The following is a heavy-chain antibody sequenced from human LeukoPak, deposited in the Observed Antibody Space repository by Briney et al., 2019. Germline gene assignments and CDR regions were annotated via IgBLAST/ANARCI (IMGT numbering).Heavy chain of an antibody. CDR1: GGSISSSSYY. V-gene: IGHV4-39*01. Sequence: PSETLSLTCTVSGGSISSSSYYWGWIRQPLGKGLEWIGSIYYSGSTYYNPSLKSRVTISVDTSKNQFSLKLSSVTAADTAVYYCARPYSSWYYYFDYWGQGTLVTVSS. CDR3: ARPYSSWYYYFDY. J-gene: IGHJ4*02. CDR2: IYYSGST. D-gene: IGHD6-13*01.